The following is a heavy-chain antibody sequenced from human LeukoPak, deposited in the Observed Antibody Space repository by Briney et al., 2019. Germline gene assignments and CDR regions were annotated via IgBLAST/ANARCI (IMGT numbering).Heavy chain of an antibody. CDR3: AKHSSSWFFDY. J-gene: IGHJ4*02. Sequence: GGSLRLSCVVSGFTLDNYSMSWVRQAPGKGLEWVSSISSSASSTNYADSVKGRFSISRDSSKNTLYLQMSSLRADDTAVYYCAKHSSSWFFDYWGQGTLVTVSS. CDR1: GFTLDNYS. V-gene: IGHV3-23*01. D-gene: IGHD6-13*01. CDR2: ISSSASST.